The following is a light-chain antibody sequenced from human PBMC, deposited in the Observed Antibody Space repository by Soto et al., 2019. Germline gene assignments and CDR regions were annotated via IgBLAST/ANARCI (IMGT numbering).Light chain of an antibody. CDR2: AAS. Sequence: EIVMAQSPVTLSVSPGERVTLSCRASQSISSNLAWYQQKPGQAPRLLIYAASTRATGIPARFSGSGSHTQFTLTISSLQSEDFAVYYCQQYNNWPPLTFGGGTKVESK. CDR1: QSISSN. V-gene: IGKV3-15*01. CDR3: QQYNNWPPLT. J-gene: IGKJ4*01.